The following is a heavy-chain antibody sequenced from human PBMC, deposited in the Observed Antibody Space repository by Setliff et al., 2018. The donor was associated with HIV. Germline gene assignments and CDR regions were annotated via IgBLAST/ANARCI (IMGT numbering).Heavy chain of an antibody. CDR2: IQSKTDGGKT. D-gene: IGHD6-19*01. CDR3: TTDASSGWYWYYFDY. J-gene: IGHJ4*02. V-gene: IGHV3-15*01. Sequence: PGGSLRLSCAASGFTFSNAWMSWVRQAPGKGLEWVGRIQSKTDGGKTDYAAPVKGRFTISRDDSKNTLYLQMNSLKTEDTAVYYCTTDASSGWYWYYFDYWGQGTLVTVSS. CDR1: GFTFSNAW.